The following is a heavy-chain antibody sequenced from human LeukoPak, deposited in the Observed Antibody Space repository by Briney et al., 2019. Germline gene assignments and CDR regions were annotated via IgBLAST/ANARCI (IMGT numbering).Heavy chain of an antibody. CDR1: GFTFSSYG. CDR2: ISSSSSYI. D-gene: IGHD2-8*01. V-gene: IGHV3-21*01. CDR3: AREGGSTKYHFDY. J-gene: IGHJ4*02. Sequence: PGGSLRLSCAASGFTFSSYGMHWVRQAPGKGLEWVSSISSSSSYIYYADSVKGRFTISRDNAKNSLYLQMNSLRAEDTAVYYCAREGGSTKYHFDYWGQGTLVTVSS.